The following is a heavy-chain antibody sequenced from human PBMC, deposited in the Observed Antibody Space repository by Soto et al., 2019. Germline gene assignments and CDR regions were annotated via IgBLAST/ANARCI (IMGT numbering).Heavy chain of an antibody. Sequence: PGGSPRLSCAACGFTFSSYGMHWVRQAPGKGLEWVAVISYDGSNKYYADSVKGRFTISRDNSKNTLYLQMNSLRAEDTAVYYCAKQTLEFFFTAPFDYWGQGTLVTVSS. D-gene: IGHD3-10*01. J-gene: IGHJ4*02. CDR3: AKQTLEFFFTAPFDY. V-gene: IGHV3-30*18. CDR1: GFTFSSYG. CDR2: ISYDGSNK.